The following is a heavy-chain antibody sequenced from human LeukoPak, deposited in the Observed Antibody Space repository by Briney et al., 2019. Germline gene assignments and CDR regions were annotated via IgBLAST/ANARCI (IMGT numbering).Heavy chain of an antibody. D-gene: IGHD3-3*01. Sequence: SGGSLRLSCAASGFSFSSFWMTWVRQAPGKGLEWVANIKEDGSRNHCVDSVKGRFTISRDNAKNSLFLQMSSLRVEDTAVYYCARDQYDTWSRRGNFDSWGQGTLVIVSS. CDR2: IKEDGSRN. V-gene: IGHV3-7*01. CDR3: ARDQYDTWSRRGNFDS. CDR1: GFSFSSFW. J-gene: IGHJ4*02.